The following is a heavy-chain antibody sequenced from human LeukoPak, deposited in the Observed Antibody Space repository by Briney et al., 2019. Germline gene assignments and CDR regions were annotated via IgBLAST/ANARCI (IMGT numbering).Heavy chain of an antibody. V-gene: IGHV3-7*01. Sequence: GGSLRLSCAASGFTFSSYAMSWVRQAPGKGLEWVANIKHDGSEKYFVDSVKGRFTISRDNAKNSLYLQMNSLRDEDTAVYYCVRGGGSFDYWGQGTLVTVSS. CDR3: VRGGGSFDY. CDR1: GFTFSSYA. CDR2: IKHDGSEK. J-gene: IGHJ4*02. D-gene: IGHD3-10*01.